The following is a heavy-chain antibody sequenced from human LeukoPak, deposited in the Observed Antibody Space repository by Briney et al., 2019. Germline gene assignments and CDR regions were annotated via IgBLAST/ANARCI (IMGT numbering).Heavy chain of an antibody. CDR3: AKDLAASSSWFDY. V-gene: IGHV3-23*01. CDR2: ISGSGGTGT. J-gene: IGHJ4*02. CDR1: GFTFTTYA. Sequence: GGSLRLSCAASGFTFTTYAMSWVRQTPGKGLEWVTGISGSGGTGTNYADSVKGRFTISRDNSKNTLYLQMNSLRVEDTAVYYCAKDLAASSSWFDYWGQGTLVTVSS. D-gene: IGHD6-13*01.